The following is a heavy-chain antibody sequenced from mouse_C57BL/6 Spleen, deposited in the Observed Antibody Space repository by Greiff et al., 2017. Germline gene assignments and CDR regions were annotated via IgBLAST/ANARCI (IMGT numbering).Heavy chain of an antibody. CDR2: ISYDGSN. Sequence: EVQLQESGPGLVKPSQSLSLTCSVTGYSITSGYYWNWIRQFPGNKLEWMGYISYDGSNNYNPSLKNRISITRDTSKNQFFLKLNSVTTEDTATYYCARGDGNYVYWGQGTTLTVSS. D-gene: IGHD2-1*01. J-gene: IGHJ2*01. CDR3: ARGDGNYVY. CDR1: GYSITSGYY. V-gene: IGHV3-6*01.